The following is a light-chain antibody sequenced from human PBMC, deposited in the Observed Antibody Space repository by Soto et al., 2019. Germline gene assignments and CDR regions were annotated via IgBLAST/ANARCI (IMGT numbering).Light chain of an antibody. CDR3: QQYNNWPRT. V-gene: IGKV3-15*01. J-gene: IGKJ1*01. Sequence: EIVMTQSPATLSVSPGERATLSCRASQSVSSNLAWYQQKPGQAPRLLIYGPSTRATGIPARFSGSGSGTEFTLTFSSLQSEDFAVYYCQQYNNWPRTFGQGTKVEIK. CDR1: QSVSSN. CDR2: GPS.